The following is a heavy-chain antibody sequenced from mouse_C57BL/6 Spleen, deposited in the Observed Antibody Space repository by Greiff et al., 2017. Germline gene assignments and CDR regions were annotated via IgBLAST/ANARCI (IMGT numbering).Heavy chain of an antibody. Sequence: EVQLQQSGPELVKPGASVKISCKASGYSFTGYYMNWVKQSPEKSLEWIGEINPSTGGTTYNQKFKAKATLTVDKSSSTAYMQLKSLTSEDSAVYYCARIYYDYDGPWFAYWGKGTLVTVSA. CDR3: ARIYYDYDGPWFAY. J-gene: IGHJ3*01. V-gene: IGHV1-42*01. D-gene: IGHD2-4*01. CDR1: GYSFTGYY. CDR2: INPSTGGT.